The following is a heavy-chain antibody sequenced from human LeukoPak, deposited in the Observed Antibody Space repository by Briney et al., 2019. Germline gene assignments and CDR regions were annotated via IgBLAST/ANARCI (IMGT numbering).Heavy chain of an antibody. V-gene: IGHV4-34*01. CDR3: ARDPRYSSGWYFDY. CDR2: ISHSGST. J-gene: IGHJ4*02. Sequence: SETLSLTCAVYGGSFSGYYWSWIRQPPGKWLEWIGEISHSGSTYYNPSLKSRVTISVDTSKTQFSLRLSIVTAADTAVYYCARDPRYSSGWYFDYWGQGTLVTVSS. D-gene: IGHD6-19*01. CDR1: GGSFSGYY.